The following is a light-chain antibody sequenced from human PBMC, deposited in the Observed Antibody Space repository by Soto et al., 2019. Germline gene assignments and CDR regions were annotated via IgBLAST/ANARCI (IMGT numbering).Light chain of an antibody. CDR2: GTS. CDR3: QHYDASPPIT. J-gene: IGKJ5*01. CDR1: HSVSSSY. V-gene: IGKV3-20*01. Sequence: EVVLTQSPGTLSLSQGERATLSCRASHSVSSSYLAWYQQKPGRAPRLLIYGTSTRATGIPDRFSGSGSGTDFTLTLSRREPEYFAVYYCQHYDASPPITFGQGTRLEIK.